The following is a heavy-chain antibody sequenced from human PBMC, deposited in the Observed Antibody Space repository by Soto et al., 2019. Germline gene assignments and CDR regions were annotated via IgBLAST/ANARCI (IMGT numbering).Heavy chain of an antibody. D-gene: IGHD4-4*01. Sequence: GGSLRLSCAASGFIFRYYGMHWVRQAPGKGLEWVAGIWYNGRETWYAGSLKGRVTISRDNSRDTLYLEMNSLRAEDTAIYFCAREDTGAPQYGMDVWGQGTTVTVSS. V-gene: IGHV3-33*01. J-gene: IGHJ6*02. CDR2: IWYNGRET. CDR1: GFIFRYYG. CDR3: AREDTGAPQYGMDV.